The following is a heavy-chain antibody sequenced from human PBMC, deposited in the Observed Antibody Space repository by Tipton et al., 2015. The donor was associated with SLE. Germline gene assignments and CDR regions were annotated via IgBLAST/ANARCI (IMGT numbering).Heavy chain of an antibody. CDR1: GGSISSSRYY. Sequence: TLSLTCSVSGGSISSSRYYWNWIRQPAGKALEGIGRIYSTGSTNYNPSFQTRVTISVDTSKNQFSLKLSSVTAADTAIYYCAREHRGYSNSLGYWGQGALVTVSS. V-gene: IGHV4-61*02. CDR2: IYSTGST. J-gene: IGHJ1*01. D-gene: IGHD6-13*01. CDR3: AREHRGYSNSLGY.